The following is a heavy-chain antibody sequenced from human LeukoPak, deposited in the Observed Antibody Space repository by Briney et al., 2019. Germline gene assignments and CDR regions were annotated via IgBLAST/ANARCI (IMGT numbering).Heavy chain of an antibody. J-gene: IGHJ4*02. CDR1: GFSFSSYW. CDR3: ARGGSYGGYHSY. CDR2: IRQDESER. V-gene: IGHV3-7*01. D-gene: IGHD4-23*01. Sequence: GGSLRLSCEGSGFSFSSYWMTWVRQLPGKGPEWVANIRQDESERYFADSVKGRFTISRDNAKKSVYLHMSSLRAEDTALYYCARGGSYGGYHSYWGQGTLVTVSS.